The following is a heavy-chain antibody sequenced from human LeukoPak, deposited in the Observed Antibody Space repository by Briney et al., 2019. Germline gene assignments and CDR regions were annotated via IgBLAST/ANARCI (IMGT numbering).Heavy chain of an antibody. CDR1: GGSISSYY. Sequence: PSETLSLTCTVSGGSISSYYWSWIRQPPGKGLEWIGYISYSGSTNYNPSLKSRVTISVDTSKNQFSLKLSSVTAADTAVYYCARVGTTVTTFPFGPWGQGTLVTVSS. J-gene: IGHJ5*02. CDR3: ARVGTTVTTFPFGP. V-gene: IGHV4-59*01. D-gene: IGHD4-17*01. CDR2: ISYSGST.